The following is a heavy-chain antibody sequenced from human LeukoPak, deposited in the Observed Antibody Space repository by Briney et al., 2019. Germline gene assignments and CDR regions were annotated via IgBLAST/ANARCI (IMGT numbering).Heavy chain of an antibody. CDR2: IWYDGSNK. CDR1: GFSFSSYG. D-gene: IGHD5-18*01. J-gene: IGHJ4*02. CDR3: AKGPSETAMATAFDY. V-gene: IGHV3-33*06. Sequence: GSLRLSCAASGFSFSSYGMHWVRQSPGKGLEWVAVIWYDGSNKYYADSVKGRFTISRDNSKNTLYLQMNSLRAEDTALYYCAKGPSETAMATAFDYWGQGTLVTVSS.